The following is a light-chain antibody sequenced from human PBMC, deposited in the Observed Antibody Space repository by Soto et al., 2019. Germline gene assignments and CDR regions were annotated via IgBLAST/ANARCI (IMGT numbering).Light chain of an antibody. CDR1: TGAVTSGYY. CDR2: STT. Sequence: QTVVTQEPSLTVFPGGTVTLTCASSTGAVTSGYYPNWFQQKPGQPPRALIYSTTYKHSWTPARFSGSLLGGKAALTLSGVQPEDEADYYCLLFYGDGVVFGGGTKVTVL. J-gene: IGLJ2*01. V-gene: IGLV7-43*01. CDR3: LLFYGDGVV.